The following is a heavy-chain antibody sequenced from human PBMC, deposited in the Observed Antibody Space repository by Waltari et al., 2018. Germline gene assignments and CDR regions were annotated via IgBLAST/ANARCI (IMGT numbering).Heavy chain of an antibody. J-gene: IGHJ4*02. V-gene: IGHV1-24*01. CDR2: FVPEEGET. CDR3: ATRTDIVVVIAEYYFDY. CDR1: GYTLTELS. D-gene: IGHD2-21*01. Sequence: QVQLVQSGAEVKKPGASVKVSCKVSGYTLTELSMHWVRQAPGKGLEWMGGFVPEEGETIYAHKFQGRGTMTEDTSTDTAYMELSSLRSEDTAVYYCATRTDIVVVIAEYYFDYWGQGTLVTVSS.